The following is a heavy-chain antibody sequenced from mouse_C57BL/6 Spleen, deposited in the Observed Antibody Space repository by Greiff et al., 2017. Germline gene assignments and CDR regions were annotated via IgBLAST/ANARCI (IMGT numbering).Heavy chain of an antibody. Sequence: VLLQQPGAELVRPGSSVKLSCKASGYTFTSYWMHWVQQSPIQGLEWIGNIDPSASETHYNQKFKDKATLTVDKSSSTAYMQLSSLTSEDSAVYYCARSNWDRWYFDVWGTGTTVTVSS. D-gene: IGHD4-1*02. J-gene: IGHJ1*03. CDR3: ARSNWDRWYFDV. CDR2: IDPSASET. V-gene: IGHV1-52*01. CDR1: GYTFTSYW.